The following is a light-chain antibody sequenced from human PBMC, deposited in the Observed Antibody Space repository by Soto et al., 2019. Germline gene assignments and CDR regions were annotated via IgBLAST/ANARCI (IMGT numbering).Light chain of an antibody. V-gene: IGLV1-40*01. CDR2: GNS. J-gene: IGLJ3*02. CDR3: QSYDSSLSGWV. Sequence: QSVLTQPPSVSGARGQRVTISCTGSRSNIGAGYDGHWYQQLPGTAPKLLLYGNSNRPSGVPDRFSGSKSGTSAALAITGLQAEDEADYYCQSYDSSLSGWVFGGGTKLTVL. CDR1: RSNIGAGYD.